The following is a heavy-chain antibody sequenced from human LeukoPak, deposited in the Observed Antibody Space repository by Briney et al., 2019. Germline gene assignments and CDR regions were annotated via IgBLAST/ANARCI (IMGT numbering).Heavy chain of an antibody. J-gene: IGHJ4*02. CDR1: GFSFISYG. CDR3: AKRPSDYGDYVTYFDY. D-gene: IGHD4-17*01. Sequence: GGSLRLSCAASGFSFISYGMHWVRQAPGKGLEWVGVISDDGRNRNYADSVKGRFTISRDNSKDTLYLQMNSLRDEDTAVYYCAKRPSDYGDYVTYFDYWGQGTLVTVSS. CDR2: ISDDGRNR. V-gene: IGHV3-30*18.